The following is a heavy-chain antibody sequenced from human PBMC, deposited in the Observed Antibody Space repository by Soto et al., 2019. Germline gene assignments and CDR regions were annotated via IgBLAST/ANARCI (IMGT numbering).Heavy chain of an antibody. CDR2: IWYDGSNK. CDR3: AREGGGISSYYGMDV. J-gene: IGHJ6*02. V-gene: IGHV3-33*01. CDR1: GFTFSSYG. D-gene: IGHD3-3*01. Sequence: QVPLVESGGGVVQPGRSLRLSCAASGFTFSSYGMHWVHQAPGKGLEWVAVIWYDGSNKYYADSVKGRFTISRDNFKNTLYLQMNSLRAEDTAVYYCAREGGGISSYYGMDVWGQGTTVTVSS.